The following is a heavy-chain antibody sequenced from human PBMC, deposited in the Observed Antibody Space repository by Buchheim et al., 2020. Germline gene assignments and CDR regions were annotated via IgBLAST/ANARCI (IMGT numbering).Heavy chain of an antibody. D-gene: IGHD3-3*01. V-gene: IGHV3-74*01. CDR2: INSDGSST. CDR3: ARDGYYDFWSGYDNYGMDV. CDR1: GFTFSSYW. J-gene: IGHJ6*02. Sequence: EVQLVESGGGLVQPGGSLRLSCAASGFTFSSYWMHWVRQAPGKGLVWVSRINSDGSSTSYADSVKGRFTISRDNAKNTRYLQMNSLRAEDTAVYYCARDGYYDFWSGYDNYGMDVWGQGTT.